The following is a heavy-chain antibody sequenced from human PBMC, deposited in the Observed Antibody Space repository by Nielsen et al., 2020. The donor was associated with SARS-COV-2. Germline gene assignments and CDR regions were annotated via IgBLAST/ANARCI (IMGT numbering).Heavy chain of an antibody. V-gene: IGHV4-39*07. D-gene: IGHD4-23*01. J-gene: IGHJ4*02. CDR3: ARTEVTLDFDY. Sequence: WAPVSLTWTVSGGSFISRNYYRGWSRQPPGKGQEWIGSIHYSGSTYYNQSLRSRVSISIGTYKNQFSLRLRSVTAADTAVYYCARTEVTLDFDYWGQGTLVTVSS. CDR1: GGSFISRNYY. CDR2: IHYSGST.